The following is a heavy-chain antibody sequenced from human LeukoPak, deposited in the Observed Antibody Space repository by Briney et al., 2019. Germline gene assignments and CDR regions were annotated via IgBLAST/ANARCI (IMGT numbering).Heavy chain of an antibody. D-gene: IGHD6-19*01. V-gene: IGHV4-59*01. CDR1: GGSISSYY. J-gene: IGHJ3*02. Sequence: SETLSLTCTVSGGSISSYYWSWIRQPPGKGLEWIGYIYYSGSTNYNPSLKSRVTISVDTSKNQFSLKLSSVTAADTAVYYCARDRGSGWYPDAFDIWGQGTMVTVSS. CDR3: ARDRGSGWYPDAFDI. CDR2: IYYSGST.